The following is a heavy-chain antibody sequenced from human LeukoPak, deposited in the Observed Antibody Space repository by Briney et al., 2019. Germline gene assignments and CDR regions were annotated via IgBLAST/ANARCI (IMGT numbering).Heavy chain of an antibody. D-gene: IGHD2-2*01. CDR3: ARDQYCSSTSCPSYYYYGMDV. CDR2: IYYSGST. V-gene: IGHV4-31*03. Sequence: SQTLSLTCTVSGGSISSGGYYWSWIRQHPGKGLEWIGYIYYSGSTYYNPSLKSRVTTSVDTSKNQFSLKLSSVTAADTAVYYCARDQYCSSTSCPSYYYYGMDVWGKGTTVTVSS. CDR1: GGSISSGGYY. J-gene: IGHJ6*04.